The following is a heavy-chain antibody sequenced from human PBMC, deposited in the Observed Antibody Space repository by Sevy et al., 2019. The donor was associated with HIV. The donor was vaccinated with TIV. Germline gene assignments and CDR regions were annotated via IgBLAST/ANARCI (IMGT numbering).Heavy chain of an antibody. D-gene: IGHD6-13*01. CDR2: ISAYNDNT. J-gene: IGHJ3*02. Sequence: ASVKVSCKASGYTFTSYGISWVRQAPGQGLEWMGWISAYNDNTNYAQKLQGRVTMTTDTSTSTAYMERRSLRSDDTAVYYCVRDIGDLYSGSWYGTGDAFDIWGQGTMVTVSS. CDR3: VRDIGDLYSGSWYGTGDAFDI. V-gene: IGHV1-18*01. CDR1: GYTFTSYG.